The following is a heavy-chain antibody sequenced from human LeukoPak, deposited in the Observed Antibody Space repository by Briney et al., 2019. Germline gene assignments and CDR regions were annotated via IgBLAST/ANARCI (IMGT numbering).Heavy chain of an antibody. Sequence: SETLSLTCAVSGGSFSGYYWSWVRKPPGTGLEWIGESSNCGSTNYNPSFKSRVTISVDTSKNQFSLKLSSVTAAHTAVYCCARGWLLWFGELSRWFDPWGQGTLVTVSS. D-gene: IGHD3-10*01. CDR2: SSNCGST. CDR3: ARGWLLWFGELSRWFDP. CDR1: GGSFSGYY. J-gene: IGHJ5*02. V-gene: IGHV4-34*01.